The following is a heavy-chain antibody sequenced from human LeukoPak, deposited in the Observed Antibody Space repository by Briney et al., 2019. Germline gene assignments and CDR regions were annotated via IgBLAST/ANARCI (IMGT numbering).Heavy chain of an antibody. CDR1: GYTFTSYA. CDR2: IIPIFGTA. CDR3: ARLDRDYFDY. Sequence: SVKVSCKASGYTFTSYAMNWVRQAPGQGLEWMGGIIPIFGTANYAQKFQGRVTITADESTSTAYMELSSLRSEDTAVYYCARLDRDYFDYWGQGTLVTVSS. D-gene: IGHD3-22*01. V-gene: IGHV1-69*13. J-gene: IGHJ4*02.